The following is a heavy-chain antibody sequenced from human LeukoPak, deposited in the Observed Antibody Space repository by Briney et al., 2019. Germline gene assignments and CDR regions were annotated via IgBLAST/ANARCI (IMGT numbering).Heavy chain of an antibody. Sequence: SVKVSCQASGGTFSSYAISWVRQAPGQGLEWMGRIIHIYGTTNYAQNFQGRVTITTDESTSTAYMELSSLRSEDTAVYYCARGAWEPQSWGQGTLVTVSS. D-gene: IGHD1-26*01. V-gene: IGHV1-69*05. CDR1: GGTFSSYA. J-gene: IGHJ5*02. CDR2: IIHIYGTT. CDR3: ARGAWEPQS.